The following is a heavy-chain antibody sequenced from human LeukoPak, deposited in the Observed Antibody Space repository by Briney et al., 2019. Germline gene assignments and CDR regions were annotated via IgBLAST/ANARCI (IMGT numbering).Heavy chain of an antibody. CDR3: AREGDELFFDY. V-gene: IGHV1-2*06. CDR1: GYSFTGYY. Sequence: GASVKVSCKASGYSFTGYYMHWVRQAPGQGLEWMGRINPKSGDTKYAQKFQGRVTMTRDTSISTAYMELSRLRSDDTAVFYCAREGDELFFDYWGQGTLFTVSS. D-gene: IGHD1-7*01. CDR2: INPKSGDT. J-gene: IGHJ4*02.